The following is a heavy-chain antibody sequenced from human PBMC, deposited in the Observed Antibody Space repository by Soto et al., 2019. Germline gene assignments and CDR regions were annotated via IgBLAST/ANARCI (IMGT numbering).Heavy chain of an antibody. V-gene: IGHV3-23*01. CDR1: GFTFSSYA. CDR3: AKKLRYFDWLLMHYYYYYGMDV. J-gene: IGHJ6*02. CDR2: ISGSGGST. D-gene: IGHD3-9*01. Sequence: GGSLRLSCAASGFTFSSYAMSWVRQAPGKGLEWVSAISGSGGSTYYADSVKGRFTISRDNSKNTLYLQMNSLRAEDTAVYYCAKKLRYFDWLLMHYYYYYGMDVWGQGTTVTVSS.